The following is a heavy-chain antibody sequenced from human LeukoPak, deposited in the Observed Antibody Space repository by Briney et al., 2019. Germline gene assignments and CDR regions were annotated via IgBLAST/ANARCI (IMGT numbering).Heavy chain of an antibody. D-gene: IGHD3-16*02. CDR2: IYYSGST. V-gene: IGHV4-39*01. CDR1: GFTFSSYA. Sequence: GSLRLSCAASGFTFSSYAMSWIRQPPGKGLEWIGSIYYSGSTYYNPSLKSRVTISVDTSKNQFSLKLSSVTAADTAVYYCARHRNYDYVWGSYRPFNWFDPWGQGTLVTVSS. J-gene: IGHJ5*02. CDR3: ARHRNYDYVWGSYRPFNWFDP.